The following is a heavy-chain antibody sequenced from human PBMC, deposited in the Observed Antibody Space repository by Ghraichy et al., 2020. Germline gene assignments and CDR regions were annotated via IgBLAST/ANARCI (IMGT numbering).Heavy chain of an antibody. CDR1: GGSISSYY. CDR3: ARDGDGEGWFDP. J-gene: IGHJ5*02. V-gene: IGHV4-4*07. Sequence: SETLSLTCTVSGGSISSYYWSWIRQPAGKGLEWIGRIYTSGSTNYNPSLKSRVTMSVDTSKNTFCLKLSFVTAADTAVYYCARDGDGEGWFDPWGQGTLVTVSS. CDR2: IYTSGST. D-gene: IGHD7-27*01.